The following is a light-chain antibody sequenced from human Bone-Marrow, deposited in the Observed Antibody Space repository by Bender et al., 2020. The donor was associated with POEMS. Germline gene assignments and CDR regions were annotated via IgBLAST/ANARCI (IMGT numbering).Light chain of an antibody. J-gene: IGLJ3*02. CDR1: SSDVGDYNF. CDR2: DVN. Sequence: QSALTQPASVSGSPGQSITISCIGTSSDVGDYNFVSWYQQHPGKAPKLMIYDVNNRPSGVSTRFSGSKSGNTASLTISGLQAEDEGDYYCQSYDNSLGGWVFGGGTKLTVL. CDR3: QSYDNSLGGWV. V-gene: IGLV2-14*03.